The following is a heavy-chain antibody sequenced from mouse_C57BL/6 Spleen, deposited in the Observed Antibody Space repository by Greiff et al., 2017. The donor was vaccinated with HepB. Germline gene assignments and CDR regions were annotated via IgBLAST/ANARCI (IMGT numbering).Heavy chain of an antibody. CDR1: GYTFTDYE. V-gene: IGHV1-15*01. CDR3: TRGLGAWFAY. Sequence: QVQLQQSGAELVRPGASVTLSCKASGYTFTDYEMHWVKQTPVHGLEWIGAIDPETGGTAYNQKFKGKAILTADKSSSTAYMELRSLTSEDSAVYYGTRGLGAWFAYWGQGTLVTVSA. J-gene: IGHJ3*01. D-gene: IGHD3-1*01. CDR2: IDPETGGT.